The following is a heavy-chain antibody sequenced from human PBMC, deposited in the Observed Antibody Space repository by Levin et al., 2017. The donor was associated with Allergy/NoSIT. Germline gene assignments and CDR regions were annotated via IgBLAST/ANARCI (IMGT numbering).Heavy chain of an antibody. V-gene: IGHV3-49*04. Sequence: TGGSLRLSCSASGFSFGGYAVTWVRQAPGKGLEWVGFNRSKDYGETTEYAASVKGRFALSRDDSNSIAYLQMNSLKTEDTAVYYCSNYAAGAWDNWGQGTLVSVSS. J-gene: IGHJ4*02. CDR1: GFSFGGYA. CDR3: SNYAAGAWDN. CDR2: NRSKDYGETT. D-gene: IGHD6-19*01.